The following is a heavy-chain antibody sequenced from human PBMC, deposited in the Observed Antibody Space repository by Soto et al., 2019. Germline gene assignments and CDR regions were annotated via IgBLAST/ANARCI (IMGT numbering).Heavy chain of an antibody. D-gene: IGHD1-1*01. CDR1: GGSISSGGYY. V-gene: IGHV4-31*03. CDR2: IYYSGST. CDR3: ARDWKTGYYYYGMDV. Sequence: PSETLSLTCTVSGGSISSGGYYWSWIRQHPGKGLEWIGYIYYSGSTYYNPSLKSRVTISVDTSKNQFSLKLSSVTAADTAVYYCARDWKTGYYYYGMDVWGQGTTVTVSS. J-gene: IGHJ6*02.